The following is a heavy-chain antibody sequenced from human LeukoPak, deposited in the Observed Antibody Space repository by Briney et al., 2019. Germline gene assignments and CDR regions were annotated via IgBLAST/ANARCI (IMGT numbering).Heavy chain of an antibody. Sequence: ASVTVSCKASGYTFTSYGISWVRQAPGQGLEWMGWISAYNGNTNYAQKLQGRVTMTTDTSTSTAYMELRSLRSDDTAVYYCARDPAYYYDSSGYTPKGGFDYWGQGTLVTVSS. J-gene: IGHJ4*02. CDR3: ARDPAYYYDSSGYTPKGGFDY. CDR1: GYTFTSYG. V-gene: IGHV1-18*01. CDR2: ISAYNGNT. D-gene: IGHD3-22*01.